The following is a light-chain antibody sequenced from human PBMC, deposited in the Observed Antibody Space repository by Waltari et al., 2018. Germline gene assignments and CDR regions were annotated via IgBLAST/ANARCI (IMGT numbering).Light chain of an antibody. Sequence: EIVLTQSPGTLSSSPGARATLSCRASQSVSKYLAWYQQKPGQAPRLPIYYASIRATGNPVRFRGSGSETDDSLSISRLGREDFAVYYCEKYVNLPATFVQGTKVEI. CDR2: YAS. CDR3: EKYVNLPAT. V-gene: IGKV3-20*01. CDR1: QSVSKY. J-gene: IGKJ1*01.